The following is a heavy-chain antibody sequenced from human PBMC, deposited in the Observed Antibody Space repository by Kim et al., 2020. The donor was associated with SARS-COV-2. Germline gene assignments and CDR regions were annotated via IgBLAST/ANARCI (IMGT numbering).Heavy chain of an antibody. Sequence: SETLSLTCTVSGGSISSYYWSWIRQPPGKGLEWIGYIYYSGSTNYNPSLKSRVTISVDKSKNQFSLKLSSVTAADTAVYYCARAPRVTIFGVVGWFDPWGQGTLVNVSS. CDR3: ARAPRVTIFGVVGWFDP. J-gene: IGHJ5*02. D-gene: IGHD3-3*01. V-gene: IGHV4-59*01. CDR2: IYYSGST. CDR1: GGSISSYY.